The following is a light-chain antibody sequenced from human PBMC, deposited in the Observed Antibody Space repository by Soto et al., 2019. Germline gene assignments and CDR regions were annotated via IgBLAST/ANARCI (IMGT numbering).Light chain of an antibody. CDR3: QQYYNWPRT. V-gene: IGKV3-15*01. CDR1: QSVGSTY. J-gene: IGKJ5*01. Sequence: SPGTLSLSPRERATLSCQVSQSVGSTYLAWYQQRPGQAPRLLLYGASTGATGLPARFSGSGSGTEFTLTINSLQAEDCAVYYCQQYYNWPRTFGQGTRLEIK. CDR2: GAS.